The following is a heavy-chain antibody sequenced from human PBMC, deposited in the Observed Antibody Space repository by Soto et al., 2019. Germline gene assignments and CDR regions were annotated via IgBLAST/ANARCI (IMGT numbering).Heavy chain of an antibody. D-gene: IGHD5-18*01. J-gene: IGHJ4*02. Sequence: PSETLSLTCTVSGGSISSSSYYWGWIRQPPGKGLEWIGSIYYSGSTYYNPSLKSRVTISVDTSKNQFSLKLSSVTAADTAVYYCARSWIQLWSYTFDYWGQGTLVTVSS. CDR1: GGSISSSSYY. CDR2: IYYSGST. CDR3: ARSWIQLWSYTFDY. V-gene: IGHV4-39*01.